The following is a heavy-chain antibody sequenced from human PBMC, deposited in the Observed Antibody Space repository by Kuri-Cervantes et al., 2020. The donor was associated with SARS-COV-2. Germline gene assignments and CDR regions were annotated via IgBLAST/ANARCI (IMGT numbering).Heavy chain of an antibody. CDR2: IYTSGST. D-gene: IGHD2-2*01. V-gene: IGHV4-4*07. J-gene: IGHJ6*02. CDR3: AKSLGVVVVPAAIVRRYYYYGMDV. Sequence: SETLSLTCTVSGGSISSYYWSWIRQPAGKGLEWIGRIYTSGSTNYNPSLKSRVTMSVDTSKNQFSLKLSSVTAADTAVYYCAKSLGVVVVPAAIVRRYYYYGMDVWGQGTTVTVSS. CDR1: GGSISSYY.